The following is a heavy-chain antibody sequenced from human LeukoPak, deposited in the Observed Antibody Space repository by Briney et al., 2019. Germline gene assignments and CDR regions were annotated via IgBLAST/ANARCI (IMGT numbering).Heavy chain of an antibody. J-gene: IGHJ4*02. CDR3: ARGGSYSFDY. CDR1: GFTFSGYW. Sequence: PGGSLRLSCAASGFTFSGYWMHWVRQDPGKGLVWVSRISSDGSSTSYADSVKGRFTISRDYAKNTLYLQMNSLRAEDTAVYYCARGGSYSFDYWGQGTLVTVSS. D-gene: IGHD1-26*01. V-gene: IGHV3-74*01. CDR2: ISSDGSST.